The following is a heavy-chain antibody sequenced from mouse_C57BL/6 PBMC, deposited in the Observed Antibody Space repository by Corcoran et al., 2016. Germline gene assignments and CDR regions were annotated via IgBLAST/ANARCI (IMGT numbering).Heavy chain of an antibody. J-gene: IGHJ2*01. D-gene: IGHD2-1*01. CDR3: ARGGYYGNYIGY. CDR2: IYPGDGDT. V-gene: IGHV1-80*01. CDR1: GYAFSSYW. Sequence: QVQLQQSGAELVKPGASVKISCKASGYAFSSYWMNWVKQRPGKGLEWIGQIYPGDGDTNYNGKLKGKATLTADKSSSTAYMQLISLTSEDSAVYFCARGGYYGNYIGYWVHGTTLTVSA.